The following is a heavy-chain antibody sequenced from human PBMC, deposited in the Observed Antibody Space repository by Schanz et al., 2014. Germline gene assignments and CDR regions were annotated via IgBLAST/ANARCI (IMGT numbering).Heavy chain of an antibody. Sequence: EVQLVESGGGLVQPGESLRLSCAVSGFSFSSYSMSWVRQAPGKGLEWIAYISSGGTTIYYADSVKGRFTISRDNAKSSLYLQMNSLTADDTAVYYCARDKGGYYPFDYWGRGTLVTVSS. CDR3: ARDKGGYYPFDY. CDR2: ISSGGTTI. CDR1: GFSFSSYS. D-gene: IGHD3-3*01. J-gene: IGHJ4*02. V-gene: IGHV3-48*01.